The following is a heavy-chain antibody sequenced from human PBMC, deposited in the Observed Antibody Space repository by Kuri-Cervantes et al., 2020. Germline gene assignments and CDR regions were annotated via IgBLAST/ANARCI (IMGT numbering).Heavy chain of an antibody. Sequence: GGSLRLSCKASGYTFTSYGISWVRQAPGQGLEWMGWISAYNGNTNYAQKLQGRVTMTTDTSTSTAYMELRSLRSDDTAVYYCARAGYCSSTSCYAVYMDVRGKGTTVTVSS. D-gene: IGHD2-2*01. CDR1: GYTFTSYG. CDR2: ISAYNGNT. J-gene: IGHJ6*03. CDR3: ARAGYCSSTSCYAVYMDV. V-gene: IGHV1-18*01.